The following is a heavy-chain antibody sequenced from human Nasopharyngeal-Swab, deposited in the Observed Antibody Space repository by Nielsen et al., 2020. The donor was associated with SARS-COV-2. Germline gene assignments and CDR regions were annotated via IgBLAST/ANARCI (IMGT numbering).Heavy chain of an antibody. CDR2: ISGSGCST. CDR3: AKCGGDCYSEGHYFDY. V-gene: IGHV3-23*01. Sequence: GGSLRLSCAASGFTFSSYAMSWVRQAPGKGLEWVSAISGSGCSTYYADSVKGRFTISRDNSKNTLYLQMNSLRAEDTAVYYCAKCGGDCYSEGHYFDYWGQGTLVTVSS. J-gene: IGHJ4*02. CDR1: GFTFSSYA. D-gene: IGHD2-21*02.